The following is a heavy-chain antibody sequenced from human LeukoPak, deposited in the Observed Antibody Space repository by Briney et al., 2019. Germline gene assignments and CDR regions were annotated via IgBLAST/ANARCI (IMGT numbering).Heavy chain of an antibody. J-gene: IGHJ6*03. CDR3: AGCSTVTTYYYSYYMDI. V-gene: IGHV3-7*01. CDR2: IKRDGSEK. CDR1: RFTFSNSW. D-gene: IGHD4-17*01. Sequence: PGGSLRLSCAASRFTFSNSWMSWVRLAPGKGMEWVANIKRDGSEKYYVDSVKGRFTISRDNAKNSLYLQMNSLRAEDTAVYYCAGCSTVTTYYYSYYMDIWGKGTTVTVSS.